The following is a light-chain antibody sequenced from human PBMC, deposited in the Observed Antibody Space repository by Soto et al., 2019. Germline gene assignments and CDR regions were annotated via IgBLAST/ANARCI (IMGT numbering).Light chain of an antibody. V-gene: IGLV2-14*01. CDR2: DVS. Sequence: QSALTQPASVSGSPGQSITISCTGTSSDVGGYNYVSWYQQHPGKAPKLMIYDVSNRPSGVSNRFSGSKSGNTASLTISGLQADDAADYYCSSYTSSSTLVFGTGTKLTVL. CDR1: SSDVGGYNY. CDR3: SSYTSSSTLV. J-gene: IGLJ1*01.